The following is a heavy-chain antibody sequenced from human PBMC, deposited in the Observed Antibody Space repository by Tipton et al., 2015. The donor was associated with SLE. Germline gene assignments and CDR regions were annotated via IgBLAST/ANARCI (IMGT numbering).Heavy chain of an antibody. D-gene: IGHD6-13*01. CDR2: INHSGRT. J-gene: IGHJ4*02. V-gene: IGHV4-34*01. CDR1: GGSVSGHY. Sequence: TLSLTCAVYGGSVSGHYWSWIRQPPGKGLEWIGEINHSGRTNYNPSLKSRVTISVDTSKNQFSLKLSSVTAADTAVYYCARGYSSSWCLGYWGQGTLVTVSS. CDR3: ARGYSSSWCLGY.